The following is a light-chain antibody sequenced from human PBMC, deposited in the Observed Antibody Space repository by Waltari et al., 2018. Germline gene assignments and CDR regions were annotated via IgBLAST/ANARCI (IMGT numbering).Light chain of an antibody. V-gene: IGLV2-18*02. Sequence: QSALTQPPSVSGSPGQSVTISCTGTRSDVGFYNRVSWYQQSPGTAPKLMIYEVTNRPSGVPDRFSGSKSGDTASLTISGLQAEDEADYYCSSYTSSNTYLFGTGTKVTVL. J-gene: IGLJ1*01. CDR3: SSYTSSNTYL. CDR1: RSDVGFYNR. CDR2: EVT.